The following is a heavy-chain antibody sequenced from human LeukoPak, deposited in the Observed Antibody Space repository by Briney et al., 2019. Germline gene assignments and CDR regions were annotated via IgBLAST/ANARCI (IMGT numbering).Heavy chain of an antibody. V-gene: IGHV3-7*03. J-gene: IGHJ3*02. CDR3: ARRSVTMIVVGDAFDI. D-gene: IGHD3-22*01. CDR1: GFTFSSYW. CDR2: IKQDGSEK. Sequence: PGGSLRLSCAASGFTFSSYWMSWVRQAPGKGLEWVANIKQDGSEKYYVDSVKGRFTISRDNAKNSLYLQMNSLRAEDTALYYCARRSVTMIVVGDAFDIWGQGTMVTVSS.